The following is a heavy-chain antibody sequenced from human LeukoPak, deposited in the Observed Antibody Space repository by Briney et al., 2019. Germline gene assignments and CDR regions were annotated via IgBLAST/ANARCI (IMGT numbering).Heavy chain of an antibody. CDR2: IYYSGST. CDR1: GGSISSSSYY. V-gene: IGHV4-39*01. J-gene: IGHJ4*02. CDR3: ARHGTTVVTRFDY. Sequence: PSETLSLTCTVSGGSISSSSYYWGWIRQPPGKGLEGIGSIYYSGSTYYNPSLKSRVTISVATSKNQSSLKLSSVTAADTAVYYCARHGTTVVTRFDYWGQGTLVTVSS. D-gene: IGHD4-23*01.